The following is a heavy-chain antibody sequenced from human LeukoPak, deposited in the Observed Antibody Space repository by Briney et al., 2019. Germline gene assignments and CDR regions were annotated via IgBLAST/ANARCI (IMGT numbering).Heavy chain of an antibody. CDR2: ISSSSGYI. Sequence: PGGSLRLSCAASGITFSSYTMNWVRQAPGKGLEWVSSISSSSGYIYYADSVKGRFTISRDNAKNSLYLQMNSLTAEDTAVYYCARLLYSSRLFDYWGQGTLVTVSS. J-gene: IGHJ4*02. D-gene: IGHD6-13*01. CDR1: GITFSSYT. V-gene: IGHV3-21*01. CDR3: ARLLYSSRLFDY.